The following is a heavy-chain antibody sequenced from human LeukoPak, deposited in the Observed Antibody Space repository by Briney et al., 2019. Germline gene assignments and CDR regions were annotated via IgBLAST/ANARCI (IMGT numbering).Heavy chain of an antibody. J-gene: IGHJ4*02. CDR1: GFTFSSYG. D-gene: IGHD3-22*01. Sequence: GRSLRPSCAASGFTFSSYGMHWVRQAPGKGLEWVAVIWYDGSNKYYADSVKGRFTISRDNSKNTLYLQMNSLRAEDTAVYYCAREAVYYDSSGYYFDYWGQGTLVTVSS. CDR2: IWYDGSNK. CDR3: AREAVYYDSSGYYFDY. V-gene: IGHV3-33*01.